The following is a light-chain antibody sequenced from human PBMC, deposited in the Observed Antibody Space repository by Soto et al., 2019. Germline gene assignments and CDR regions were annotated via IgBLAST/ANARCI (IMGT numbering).Light chain of an antibody. CDR1: SSDVGNYNL. CDR2: EGS. CDR3: CSYAGDSTWV. V-gene: IGLV2-23*01. J-gene: IGLJ3*02. Sequence: QSALTQPASVSGSTGQSITISCTGSSSDVGNYNLVSWYQQQPGEAPKLLIYEGSKRPSGVSNRFSGSKFGNTASLTISGLQAEDEVDYYCCSYAGDSTWVFGGGTKLTVL.